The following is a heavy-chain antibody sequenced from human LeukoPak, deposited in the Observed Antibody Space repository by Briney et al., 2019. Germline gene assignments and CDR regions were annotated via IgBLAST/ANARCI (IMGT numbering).Heavy chain of an antibody. V-gene: IGHV3-23*01. CDR2: ISGSGGST. D-gene: IGHD4-17*01. J-gene: IGHJ4*02. CDR1: GFTVSSSY. CDR3: AKVRSTRFDY. Sequence: PGGSLRLSCAASGFTVSSSYISWVRQAPGKGLEWVSAISGSGGSTYYADSVKGRFTISRDNSKNTLYLQMNSLRAEDTAVYYCAKVRSTRFDYWGQGTLVTVSS.